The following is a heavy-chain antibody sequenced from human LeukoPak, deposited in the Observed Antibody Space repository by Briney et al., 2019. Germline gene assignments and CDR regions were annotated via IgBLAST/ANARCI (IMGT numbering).Heavy chain of an antibody. CDR3: AREGDSSGYPQRMDV. CDR2: IYYSGST. V-gene: IGHV4-39*07. Sequence: SETLSLTCTVSGGSISSSSYYWGWIRQPPGKGLEWIGSIYYSGSTYYNPSLKSRVTISVDTSKNQFSLKLSSVTAADTAVYYCAREGDSSGYPQRMDVWGQGTTVTVSS. J-gene: IGHJ6*02. CDR1: GGSISSSSYY. D-gene: IGHD3-22*01.